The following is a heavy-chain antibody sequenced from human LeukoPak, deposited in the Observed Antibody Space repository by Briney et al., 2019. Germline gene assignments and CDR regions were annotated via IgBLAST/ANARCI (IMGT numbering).Heavy chain of an antibody. J-gene: IGHJ5*02. V-gene: IGHV3-49*03. CDR3: ATDFYDST. CDR2: IRSKAYGGTT. CDR1: GSTFGDYA. D-gene: IGHD3-22*01. Sequence: GGSLRLSCTASGSTFGDYAMSWFRQAPGKGLEWVGFIRSKAYGGTTEYAASVKGRFTISRDDSKSIAYLQMNSLKTEDTAVYYCATDFYDSTWGQGTLVTVSS.